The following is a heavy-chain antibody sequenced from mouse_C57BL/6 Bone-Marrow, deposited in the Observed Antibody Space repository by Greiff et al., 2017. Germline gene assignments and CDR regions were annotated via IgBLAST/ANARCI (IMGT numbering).Heavy chain of an antibody. D-gene: IGHD2-4*01. J-gene: IGHJ2*01. CDR1: GYTFTSYW. CDR2: IHPNSGST. V-gene: IGHV1-64*01. CDR3: AEELRRGDYFDY. Sequence: QVQLQQPGAELVKPGASVKLSCKASGYTFTSYWMHWVKQRPGQGLEWIGMIHPNSGSTNYNEKFKSKATLTVDKSSSTAYMQLSSLTSEDSAVYYCAEELRRGDYFDYGGQGTTLTVSS.